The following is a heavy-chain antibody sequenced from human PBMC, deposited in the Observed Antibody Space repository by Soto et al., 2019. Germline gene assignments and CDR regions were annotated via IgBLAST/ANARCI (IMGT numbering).Heavy chain of an antibody. Sequence: KASETLSLTCTVSGGSISSYYWSWIRQPPGKGLEWIGYIYHSGSTNYNPSLKSRVTISVDTSKNQFSLKLSSVAAADTAVYYCARDRGDGYNFDAFDIWGQGTMVTVSS. CDR1: GGSISSYY. D-gene: IGHD5-12*01. CDR2: IYHSGST. CDR3: ARDRGDGYNFDAFDI. J-gene: IGHJ3*02. V-gene: IGHV4-59*01.